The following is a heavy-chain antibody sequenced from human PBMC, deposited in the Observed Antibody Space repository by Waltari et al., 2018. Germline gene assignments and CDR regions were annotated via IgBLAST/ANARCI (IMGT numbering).Heavy chain of an antibody. D-gene: IGHD5-12*01. J-gene: IGHJ4*02. Sequence: EVQLVQSGAEVRKPGESLKISCKPSGYSFPTYWIGWVRQMPGKGLEWMGIIFPADSDIRYSPSRQGQVTISVDNSISTAYLQWSSLRTSDTAMYYCARHGRWLQLRGFDNWGQGTMVTVSS. CDR1: GYSFPTYW. V-gene: IGHV5-51*01. CDR3: ARHGRWLQLRGFDN. CDR2: IFPADSDI.